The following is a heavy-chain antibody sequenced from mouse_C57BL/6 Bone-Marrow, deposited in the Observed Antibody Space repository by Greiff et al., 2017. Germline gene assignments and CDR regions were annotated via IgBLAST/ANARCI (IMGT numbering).Heavy chain of an antibody. J-gene: IGHJ4*01. CDR1: GYTFTSYW. CDR3: ARHEDFAMDY. V-gene: IGHV1-62-2*01. CDR2: FYPGSGSL. Sequence: QVHVKQPGAELVKPGASVKMSCKASGYTFTSYWITWVKQRPGQGLEWIGWFYPGSGSLKYNEKFKDKATLTADKSSSTVYMELSRLTSEDSAVYFCARHEDFAMDYWGQGTSVTVSS.